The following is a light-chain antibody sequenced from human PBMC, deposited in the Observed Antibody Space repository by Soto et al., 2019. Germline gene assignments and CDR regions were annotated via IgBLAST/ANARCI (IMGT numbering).Light chain of an antibody. CDR1: QSVRNNY. CDR3: HQYGSSPRT. J-gene: IGKJ1*01. Sequence: IVLTQSPGTLSLSPGERATLSCRASQSVRNNYLAWYQQKNGQAPRLLIYGASNRATGIPDRFSGSGSGTDFTLTSSRLEPEDFAMYYCHQYGSSPRTFGQGTKVEI. CDR2: GAS. V-gene: IGKV3-20*01.